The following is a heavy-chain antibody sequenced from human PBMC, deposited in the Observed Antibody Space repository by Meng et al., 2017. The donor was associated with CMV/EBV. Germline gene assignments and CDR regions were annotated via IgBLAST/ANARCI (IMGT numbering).Heavy chain of an antibody. CDR2: IIPIFGTA. D-gene: IGHD1-1*01. V-gene: IGHV1-69*05. CDR1: GGTFSSYA. Sequence: SAMVSCKASGGTFSSYAISWLRQAPGQGLEWMGGIIPIFGTANYAQKLQGRVTITTDESTSTAYMELSSLRSEDTAVYYCARSGVANFWFDPWGQGTLVTVSS. J-gene: IGHJ5*02. CDR3: ARSGVANFWFDP.